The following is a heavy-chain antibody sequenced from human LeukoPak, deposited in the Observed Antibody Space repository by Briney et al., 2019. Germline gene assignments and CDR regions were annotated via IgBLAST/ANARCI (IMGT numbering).Heavy chain of an antibody. Sequence: PGGCMRLSCAASGFTFDDYGMNWVRQVPGKGLEWVAGMNWNGGSTGYADSVKGRFTISTANAKNSLYLQMNSLRAEDTALYYCARPSGYYYYYIDVWGKGTTVTVSS. J-gene: IGHJ6*03. CDR3: ARPSGYYYYYIDV. V-gene: IGHV3-20*04. CDR1: GFTFDDYG. CDR2: MNWNGGST. D-gene: IGHD1-26*01.